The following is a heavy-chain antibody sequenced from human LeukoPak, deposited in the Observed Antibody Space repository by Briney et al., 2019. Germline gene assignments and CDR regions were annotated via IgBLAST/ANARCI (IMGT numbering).Heavy chain of an antibody. CDR1: GGTFSSYA. CDR2: INPNSGGT. D-gene: IGHD1-7*01. CDR3: ARVPEKLELSY. J-gene: IGHJ4*02. Sequence: GASVKVSRKSSGGTFSSYAISWVRQPPAQGLEWVGWINPNSGGTNYSHKVQGRVTMTRDTSISTASMELRRLRSDDAAVYYCARVPEKLELSYWGQGTLVTVSS. V-gene: IGHV1-2*02.